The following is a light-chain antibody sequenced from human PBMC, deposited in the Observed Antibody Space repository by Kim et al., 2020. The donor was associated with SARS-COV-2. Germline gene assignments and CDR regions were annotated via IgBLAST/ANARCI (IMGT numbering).Light chain of an antibody. V-gene: IGKV3-15*01. J-gene: IGKJ5*01. CDR1: QSISSN. CDR3: QQYAYWRA. Sequence: SLSPGERAPLSCRASQSISSNLAWYQQKPGQAPRVLIYDASARATGIPARFSGSGSGTDFTLTISNVQSEDFAVYYCQQYAYWRAFGQGTRLEIK. CDR2: DAS.